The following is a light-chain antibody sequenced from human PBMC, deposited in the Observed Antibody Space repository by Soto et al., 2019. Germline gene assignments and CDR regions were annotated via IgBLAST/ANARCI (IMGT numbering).Light chain of an antibody. CDR2: GAS. J-gene: IGKJ1*01. CDR3: QQYGNSPPWT. V-gene: IGKV3-20*01. CDR1: QSVSSSY. Sequence: EIVLTQSPGTLSLSPGERATLSCRASQSVSSSYLAWYQQKPVQAPRLLIYGASSRATDIPDRFSGSGSGTDFTLTISRLEPEDFAVYYCQQYGNSPPWTFGQGTKVEIK.